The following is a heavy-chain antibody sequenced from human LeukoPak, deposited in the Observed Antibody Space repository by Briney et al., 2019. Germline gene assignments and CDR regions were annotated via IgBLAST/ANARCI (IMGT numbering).Heavy chain of an antibody. V-gene: IGHV4-59*01. J-gene: IGHJ4*02. D-gene: IGHD3-16*02. CDR1: GGSFSGYY. CDR3: ARKGLRLGELSVFDY. CDR2: IYYSGST. Sequence: SETLSLTCAVYGGSFSGYYWSWIRQPPGKGLEWIGYIYYSGSTNYNPSLKSRVTISVDTSKNQFSLKLSSVTAADTAVYYCARKGLRLGELSVFDYWGQGTLVTVSS.